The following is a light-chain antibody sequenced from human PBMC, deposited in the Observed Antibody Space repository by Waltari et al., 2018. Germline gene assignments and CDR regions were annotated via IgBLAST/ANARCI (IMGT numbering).Light chain of an antibody. V-gene: IGLV1-47*01. J-gene: IGLJ3*02. CDR1: SSNIGSNY. CDR3: AAWDDSLRGRV. Sequence: QSVLTPPPSASGTPGPGVTISCSGSSSNIGSNYVYWYQQRPGTAPKLLIHGKNQRPSGVPDRFSGSKSGTSASLAISGLQSEDEADYYCAAWDDSLRGRVFGGGTKLTVL. CDR2: GKN.